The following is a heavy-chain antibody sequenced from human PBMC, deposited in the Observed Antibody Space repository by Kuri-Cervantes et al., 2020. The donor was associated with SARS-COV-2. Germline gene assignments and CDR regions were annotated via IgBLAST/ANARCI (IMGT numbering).Heavy chain of an antibody. V-gene: IGHV3-21*01. CDR3: ARDKFYDFWSGYPEGYYYYYYMDV. CDR2: ISSSSSYI. Sequence: GESLKISCAASGFTFSSYSMNWVRQAPGKGLEWVSSISSSSSYIYHADSVKGRFTISRDNAKNSLYLQMNSLRAEDTAVYYCARDKFYDFWSGYPEGYYYYYYMDVWGKGTTVTVSS. CDR1: GFTFSSYS. D-gene: IGHD3-3*01. J-gene: IGHJ6*03.